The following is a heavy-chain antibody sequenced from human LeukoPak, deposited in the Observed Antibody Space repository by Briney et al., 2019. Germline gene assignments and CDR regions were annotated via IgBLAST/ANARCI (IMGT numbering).Heavy chain of an antibody. J-gene: IGHJ3*02. Sequence: SETLSLTCSVSGVSISSGSNYWGWIRQPPGRTLEWIGSIYSSGSTYYNPSLKSRVIILFDTAKNHFSLNLSSVTAADTAVYYCARGILGYCSGGSCYSLYAFDIWGQGTMVTVSS. D-gene: IGHD2-15*01. CDR3: ARGILGYCSGGSCYSLYAFDI. CDR2: IYSSGST. CDR1: GVSISSGSNY. V-gene: IGHV4-39*07.